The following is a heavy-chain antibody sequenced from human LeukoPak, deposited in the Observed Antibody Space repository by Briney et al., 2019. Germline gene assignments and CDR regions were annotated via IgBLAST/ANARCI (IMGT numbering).Heavy chain of an antibody. CDR1: GFTFGSYA. CDR2: VSGSGLNT. Sequence: GGSLRLSCAASGFTFGSYAMTWVRQAPGKGLEWVSTVSGSGLNTNYADSVRGRFTIFRDNSKDTLYLQMNSLRVEDTAVYCYYMDVWGKGTPVTVSS. CDR3: YMDV. V-gene: IGHV3-23*01. J-gene: IGHJ6*03.